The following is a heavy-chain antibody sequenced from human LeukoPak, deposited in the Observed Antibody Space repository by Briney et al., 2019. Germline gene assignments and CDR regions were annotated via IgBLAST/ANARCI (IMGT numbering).Heavy chain of an antibody. CDR1: GFTVSSNY. CDR3: ARVVVAAFDAFDI. CDR2: IYSGGST. J-gene: IGHJ3*02. V-gene: IGHV3-66*01. D-gene: IGHD2-15*01. Sequence: GGCLRLSCAASGFTVSSNYMSWVRLAPGKGLEWVSVIYSGGSTYYADSVKGRFPISRDNSKNTLYLQVNSLRAEDTAVYYCARVVVAAFDAFDIWGQGTMVTVSS.